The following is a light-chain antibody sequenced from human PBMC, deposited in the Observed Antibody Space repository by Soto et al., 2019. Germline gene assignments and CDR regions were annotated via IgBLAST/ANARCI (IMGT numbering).Light chain of an antibody. CDR3: QQRTNWPPWT. CDR2: GAS. V-gene: IGKV3-15*01. Sequence: EVVLTQSPATLSLSLGEVATLSCRASQSVDRDLAWYRQKPGQPPSLLIHGASTRATGVPARFSGSGSETEFALVITSLQSEDFAVYYCQQRTNWPPWTFGQGTKVEIK. CDR1: QSVDRD. J-gene: IGKJ1*01.